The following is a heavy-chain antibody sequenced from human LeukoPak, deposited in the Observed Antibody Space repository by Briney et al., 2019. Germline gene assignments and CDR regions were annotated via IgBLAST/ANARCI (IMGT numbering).Heavy chain of an antibody. CDR1: GFTFGSYW. D-gene: IGHD3-10*01. Sequence: PGGSLRLSCAASGFTFGSYWMSWVRQAPGKGLEWVANIKQDGSEKYYVDSVKGRFTISRDNSKNTLYLQMNSLRADDTAVYFCAKGGYYSRDGFDIWGQGTMVTVSS. CDR2: IKQDGSEK. J-gene: IGHJ3*02. V-gene: IGHV3-7*03. CDR3: AKGGYYSRDGFDI.